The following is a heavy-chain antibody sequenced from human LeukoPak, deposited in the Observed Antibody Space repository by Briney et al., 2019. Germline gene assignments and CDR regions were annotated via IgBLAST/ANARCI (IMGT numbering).Heavy chain of an antibody. CDR1: GFTFGRYG. CDR2: IWYDGSHK. V-gene: IGHV3-33*01. J-gene: IGHJ4*02. Sequence: GGSLRLSCAASGFTFGRYGMHWVRQPPGQGLEWVAFIWYDGSHKDYADSVKGRFTISGDNSKNTLFLQMNSLRAEDMAVYFCARGRGDCSTTSCYIDYWGQGTLVTVSS. CDR3: ARGRGDCSTTSCYIDY. D-gene: IGHD2-2*01.